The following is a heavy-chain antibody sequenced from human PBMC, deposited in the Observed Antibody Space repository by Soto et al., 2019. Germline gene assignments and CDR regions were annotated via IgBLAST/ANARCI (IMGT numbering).Heavy chain of an antibody. V-gene: IGHV3-7*01. CDR1: GFTFSTCW. J-gene: IGHJ4*02. CDR2: INQDGSER. Sequence: GGALRLSCAASGFTFSTCWMMWVRQAPGKGLEWVANINQDGSERYYVDSVKGRFTISRDNAKNSLYLQMNSLRAEDTAVYYCVKDNRGSYWGQGTLVTVSS. D-gene: IGHD3-10*01. CDR3: VKDNRGSY.